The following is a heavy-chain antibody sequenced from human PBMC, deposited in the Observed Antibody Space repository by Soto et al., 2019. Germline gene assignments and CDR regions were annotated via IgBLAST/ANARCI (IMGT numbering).Heavy chain of an antibody. CDR3: ARDTGEIATIIVAFDI. CDR1: GYTFTGYY. Sequence: ASVKVSCKASGYTFTGYYMHWVRQAPGQGLEWMGWINPNSGGTNYAQKFQGRVTMTRDTSISTAYMELSRLRSDDTAVYYCARDTGEIATIIVAFDIWGQGTMVTVSS. V-gene: IGHV1-2*02. J-gene: IGHJ3*02. CDR2: INPNSGGT. D-gene: IGHD5-12*01.